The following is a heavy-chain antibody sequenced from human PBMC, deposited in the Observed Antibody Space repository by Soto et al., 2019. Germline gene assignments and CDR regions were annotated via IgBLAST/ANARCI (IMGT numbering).Heavy chain of an antibody. J-gene: IGHJ4*02. V-gene: IGHV3-72*01. CDR1: GFTLSDHY. D-gene: IGHD3-10*01. Sequence: EVQLVESGGGLVQPGGSLRLSCAASGFTLSDHYMDWVRQAPGRGLEWVGRTRNKANGYSTEYAAAVKGRFIVSSDDSLNSLXLXXXSLKTXXXAVXXXXXXXXYGSGSWNFDFWGQGTLVTVSS. CDR3: XXXXXYGSGSWNFDF. CDR2: TRNKANGYST.